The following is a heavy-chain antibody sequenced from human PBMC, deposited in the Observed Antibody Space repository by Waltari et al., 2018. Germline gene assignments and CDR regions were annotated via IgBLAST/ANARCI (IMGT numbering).Heavy chain of an antibody. CDR3: ARDTGEYRVLDY. CDR2: ITWNSDNV. J-gene: IGHJ4*02. CDR1: GLNFDYYS. D-gene: IGHD4-17*01. V-gene: IGHV3-9*01. Sequence: EVQLVESGGGLVQPGGSLRLSCAASGLNFDYYSMHWVRQFRGKGMEWVSGITWNSDNVDYVDSVRGRFSISRDNAKNCLFLTMNSLKPEDTALYYCARDTGEYRVLDYWGQGTLVTVSS.